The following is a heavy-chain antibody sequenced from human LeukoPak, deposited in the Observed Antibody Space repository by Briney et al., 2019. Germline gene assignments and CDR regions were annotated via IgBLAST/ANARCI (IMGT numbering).Heavy chain of an antibody. CDR1: GFTFSSYS. CDR3: ARCETYYDFWSVEGWFDP. J-gene: IGHJ5*02. Sequence: GGSLRLSCAASGFTFSSYSMNWVRQAPGKGLEWVSSISSSSSYIYYADSVKGRFTISRDNAKNSLYLQMNSLRAEDTAVYYCARCETYYDFWSVEGWFDPWGQGTLVTVSS. CDR2: ISSSSSYI. D-gene: IGHD3-3*01. V-gene: IGHV3-21*01.